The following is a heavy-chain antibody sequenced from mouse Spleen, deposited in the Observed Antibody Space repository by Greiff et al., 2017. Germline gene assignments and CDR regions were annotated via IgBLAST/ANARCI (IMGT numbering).Heavy chain of an antibody. Sequence: EVQRVESGGGLVKPGGSLKLSCAASGFTFSDYGMHWVRQAPEKGLEWVAYISSGSSTIYYADTVKGRFTISRDNAKNTLFLQMTSLRSEDTAMYYCARGDYRYDEAYAMDYWGQGTSVTVSS. CDR1: GFTFSDYG. CDR3: ARGDYRYDEAYAMDY. D-gene: IGHD2-14*01. V-gene: IGHV5-17*01. CDR2: ISSGSSTI. J-gene: IGHJ4*01.